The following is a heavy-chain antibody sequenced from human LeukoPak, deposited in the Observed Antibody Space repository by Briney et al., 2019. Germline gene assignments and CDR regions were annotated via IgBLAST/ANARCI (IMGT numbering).Heavy chain of an antibody. CDR3: ARGARIAGGYCGGDCYSLGGYYYYYYYMDV. V-gene: IGHV1-69*13. J-gene: IGHJ6*03. CDR1: GGTFSSYA. Sequence: ASVKVSCKASGGTFSSYAISWVRQAPGQGVEWMGGIIPIFGAANYAQKFQGRVTITADESTSTAYMELSSLRSEDTAVYYCARGARIAGGYCGGDCYSLGGYYYYYYYMDVWGKGTTVTISS. CDR2: IIPIFGAA. D-gene: IGHD2-21*02.